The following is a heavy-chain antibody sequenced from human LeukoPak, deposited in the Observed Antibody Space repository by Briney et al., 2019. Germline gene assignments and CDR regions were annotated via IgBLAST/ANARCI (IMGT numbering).Heavy chain of an antibody. D-gene: IGHD4/OR15-4a*01. CDR2: ISGSGGRT. J-gene: IGHJ4*02. V-gene: IGHV3-23*01. Sequence: GGSLRLSCAASGFTFSSYAMSWVRQAPGKGPEWVSVISGSGGRTSYADSVKGRFTVSRDNSKNTLYLQMNSLRAEDTAVYYCARDPRNYGGFYYWGQGTLVTVSS. CDR3: ARDPRNYGGFYY. CDR1: GFTFSSYA.